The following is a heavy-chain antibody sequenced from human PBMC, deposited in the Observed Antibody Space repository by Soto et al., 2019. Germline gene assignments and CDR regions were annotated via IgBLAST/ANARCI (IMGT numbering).Heavy chain of an antibody. CDR3: AREVQVHTPAFVY. V-gene: IGHV1-69*19. J-gene: IGHJ4*02. D-gene: IGHD3-10*01. CDR2: ISPMFGAA. CDR1: GDTFNTYA. Sequence: QVQLVQCGAEMKKPGSSVKVSCQSSGDTFNTYAMNWVRQAPGQGPEWMGDISPMFGAANYAPKFQGRVTITADESTATSYMQLSSLTTEDTALYFCAREVQVHTPAFVYWGQGTLVTVSS.